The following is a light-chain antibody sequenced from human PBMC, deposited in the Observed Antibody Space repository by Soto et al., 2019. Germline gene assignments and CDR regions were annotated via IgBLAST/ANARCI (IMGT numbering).Light chain of an antibody. CDR1: QNISSW. CDR3: QHYKAFSPWT. Sequence: DIHMTQSPSALSASVGDRFTVTFLASQNISSWLAWYQQKPGKAPKSLIYDASSLESGVSSRLSGSGSGTEFTLTISNLQPDDSATYYCQHYKAFSPWTFGQGTKVDI. J-gene: IGKJ1*01. V-gene: IGKV1-5*01. CDR2: DAS.